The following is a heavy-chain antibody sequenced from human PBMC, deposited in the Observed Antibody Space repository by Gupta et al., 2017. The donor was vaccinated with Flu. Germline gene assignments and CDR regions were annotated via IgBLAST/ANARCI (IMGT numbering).Heavy chain of an antibody. V-gene: IGHV3-15*01. D-gene: IGHD2-15*01. CDR3: ATGDCSGGSCHTFDI. Sequence: EVLLVESGGGLFTLGGSLRRSCVAPGFTFGKVWMTWVRQAPGKGMGWVGRIKRKIEGETTDNAAPVKGRITISRDDSNNSLYLQMNSMRTDDTAVYYWATGDCSGGSCHTFDIWGQGTMVTVSS. J-gene: IGHJ3*02. CDR1: GFTFGKVW. CDR2: IKRKIEGETT.